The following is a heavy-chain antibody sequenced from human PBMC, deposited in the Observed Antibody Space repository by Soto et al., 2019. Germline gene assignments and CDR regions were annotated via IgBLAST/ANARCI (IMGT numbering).Heavy chain of an antibody. CDR3: ARDQLYYNDISGRPLNAFDV. CDR1: GLNFMNYV. V-gene: IGHV3-48*01. J-gene: IGHJ3*01. Sequence: GGSLRLSCAASGLNFMNYVRNWVRTAPGKGLEWVSYIGIGSSTKYYADSVKGRFTISRDNAKNSLYLQMNSLRAEDTAVYYCARDQLYYNDISGRPLNAFDVWGQGTMVTVSS. CDR2: IGIGSSTK. D-gene: IGHD3-22*01.